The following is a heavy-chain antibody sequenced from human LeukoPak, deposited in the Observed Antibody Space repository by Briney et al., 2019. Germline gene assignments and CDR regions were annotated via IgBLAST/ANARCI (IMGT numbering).Heavy chain of an antibody. Sequence: GGSLRLSCAASGFTFSDHYMDWVRQAPGKGLEWVGRTRNKANSYTTEYAASVKGRFTISRDDSKNSLYLQMNSLKTEDTAVYYCAREDYIYGSGSYYRDYWFDPWGQGTLVTVSS. V-gene: IGHV3-72*01. D-gene: IGHD3-10*01. J-gene: IGHJ5*02. CDR2: TRNKANSYTT. CDR1: GFTFSDHY. CDR3: AREDYIYGSGSYYRDYWFDP.